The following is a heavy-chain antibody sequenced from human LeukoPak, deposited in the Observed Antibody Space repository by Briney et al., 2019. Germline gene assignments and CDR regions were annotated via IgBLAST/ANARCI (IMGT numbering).Heavy chain of an antibody. Sequence: PSQTLSLTCAISGDSVSSNIATWNWVRQSPSRGLEWLGRTYYRSKWYNDYAVSMKGQMTINPDTSKNQFSLRLSSVTAADTAVYYCARLSTASLYSYGMDVWGQGTTVTVSS. CDR1: GDSVSSNIAT. D-gene: IGHD2/OR15-2a*01. CDR2: TYYRSKWYN. CDR3: ARLSTASLYSYGMDV. J-gene: IGHJ6*02. V-gene: IGHV6-1*01.